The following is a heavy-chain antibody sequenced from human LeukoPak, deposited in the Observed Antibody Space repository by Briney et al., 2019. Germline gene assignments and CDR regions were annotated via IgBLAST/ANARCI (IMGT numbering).Heavy chain of an antibody. CDR2: ISGSGGST. CDR3: ANQPAQYYYDSSGYSRGY. D-gene: IGHD3-22*01. J-gene: IGHJ4*02. V-gene: IGHV3-23*01. Sequence: GGSLRLSCAASGFTFSSYAMSWVRQAPGKGLEWVSAISGSGGSTYYADSVKGRFTISRDNSKNTLYLQMNSLRAEDTAVYYCANQPAQYYYDSSGYSRGYWGQGTLVTVSS. CDR1: GFTFSSYA.